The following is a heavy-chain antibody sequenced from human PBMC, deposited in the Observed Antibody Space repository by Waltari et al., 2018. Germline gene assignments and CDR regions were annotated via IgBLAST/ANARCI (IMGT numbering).Heavy chain of an antibody. CDR2: IYYSGST. D-gene: IGHD4-17*01. CDR1: GGPISSGGYY. CDR3: ARSLYGDYSFDY. Sequence: QVQLQESGPGLVKPSQTLSLTCTVSGGPISSGGYYWSWIRQHPGKGLEWIGYIYYSGSTYYNPSLKSRVTISVDTSKNQFSLKLSSVTAADTAVYYCARSLYGDYSFDYWGQGTLVTVSS. V-gene: IGHV4-31*03. J-gene: IGHJ4*02.